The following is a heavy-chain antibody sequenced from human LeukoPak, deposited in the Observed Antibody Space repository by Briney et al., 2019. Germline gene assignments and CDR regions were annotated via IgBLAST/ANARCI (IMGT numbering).Heavy chain of an antibody. Sequence: SETLSLTCTVSGDSFSSITDYWAWIRQPPGKGLEWIASGDYSGGTYYNPSLESRVAISADMSKNQFSLKLTSVTGADTAVYYCAGERGEEYSSGWYKRNYFDNWGQGVRVTVSS. V-gene: IGHV4-39*07. CDR2: GDYSGGT. D-gene: IGHD6-19*01. J-gene: IGHJ4*02. CDR3: AGERGEEYSSGWYKRNYFDN. CDR1: GDSFSSITDY.